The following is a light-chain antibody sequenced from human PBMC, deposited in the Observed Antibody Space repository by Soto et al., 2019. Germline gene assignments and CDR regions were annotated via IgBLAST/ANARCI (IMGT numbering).Light chain of an antibody. J-gene: IGKJ2*02. CDR2: DAS. CDR1: QRVSSY. Sequence: EIVLTQSPATLSLSPGERATLSCRASQRVSSYLAWYQQKPGQAPRLLIYDASNRATGIPARFSGSGSGTDFTLTISSLEPEDFAVYYCQQRSNWPPSWTFGQGTKLEIK. V-gene: IGKV3-11*01. CDR3: QQRSNWPPSWT.